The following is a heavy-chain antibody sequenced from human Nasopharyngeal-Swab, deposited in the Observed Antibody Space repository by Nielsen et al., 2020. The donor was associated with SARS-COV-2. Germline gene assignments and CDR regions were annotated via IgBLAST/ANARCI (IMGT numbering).Heavy chain of an antibody. J-gene: IGHJ6*03. D-gene: IGHD5-12*01. Sequence: WARQAPGQGLEWMGWMNPNSGNTGYAQKFQGRVTMTRNTSISTAYMELSSLRSEDTAVYYCARGHRGYSGYDYYYYYMDVWGKGTTVTVSS. CDR3: ARGHRGYSGYDYYYYYMDV. CDR2: MNPNSGNT. V-gene: IGHV1-8*01.